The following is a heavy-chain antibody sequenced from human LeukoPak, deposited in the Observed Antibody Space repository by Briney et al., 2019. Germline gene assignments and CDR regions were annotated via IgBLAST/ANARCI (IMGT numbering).Heavy chain of an antibody. Sequence: APVKVSCKASGYTFTSYGISWVRQAPGQGLEWMGWISAYNGNTNYAQKLQGRVTMTTDTSTSTAYMELRSLRSDDTAVYYCARDLSMVRGPNRHLCGYWGQGTLVTVSS. D-gene: IGHD3-10*01. V-gene: IGHV1-18*01. CDR1: GYTFTSYG. CDR3: ARDLSMVRGPNRHLCGY. J-gene: IGHJ4*02. CDR2: ISAYNGNT.